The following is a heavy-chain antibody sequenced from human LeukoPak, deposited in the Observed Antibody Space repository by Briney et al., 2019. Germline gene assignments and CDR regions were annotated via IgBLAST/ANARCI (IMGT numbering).Heavy chain of an antibody. CDR1: GGSFSGYY. J-gene: IGHJ6*03. CDR2: IYYSGST. CDR3: ARDRRWSHPYYYMDV. V-gene: IGHV4-31*11. Sequence: PSETLSLTCAVYGGSFSGYYWSWIRQHPGKGLEWIGYIYYSGSTYYNPSLKSRVTISVDTSKNQFSLKLSSVTAADTAVYYCARDRRWSHPYYYMDVWGKGTTVTVSS. D-gene: IGHD4-23*01.